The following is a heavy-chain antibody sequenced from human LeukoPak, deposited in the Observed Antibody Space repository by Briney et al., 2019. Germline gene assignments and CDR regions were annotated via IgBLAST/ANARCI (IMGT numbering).Heavy chain of an antibody. D-gene: IGHD3-9*01. CDR2: ISSSSSYI. CDR3: ARPTNYDILTGYYQYYYYMDV. CDR1: GFTFSSYS. Sequence: GGSLRLSCAASGFTFSSYSMNWVRQAPGKGLEWVSSISSSSSYIYYADSVKGRFTISRDNAKNSLYLQMNSLRAEDTAVYYCARPTNYDILTGYYQYYYYMDVWGKGTTVTVSS. V-gene: IGHV3-21*01. J-gene: IGHJ6*03.